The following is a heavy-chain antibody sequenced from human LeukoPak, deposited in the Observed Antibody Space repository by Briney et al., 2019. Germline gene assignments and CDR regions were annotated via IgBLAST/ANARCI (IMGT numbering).Heavy chain of an antibody. J-gene: IGHJ4*02. V-gene: IGHV3-30*02. CDR3: ARSPGYGSAVRYYFDY. CDR2: IRYDGTNK. D-gene: IGHD3-10*01. Sequence: GGSLRLSCAAAGLTFSSYGMHWVRQAPCKGLEWVAFIRYDGTNKYYADSVKSRFTISRDNSKNTLYLQMNSLRAEDTAVYYCARSPGYGSAVRYYFDYWGQGTLVTVSS. CDR1: GLTFSSYG.